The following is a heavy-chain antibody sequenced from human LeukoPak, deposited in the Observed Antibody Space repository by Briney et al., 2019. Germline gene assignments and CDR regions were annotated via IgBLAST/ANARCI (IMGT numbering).Heavy chain of an antibody. CDR2: IWYDGSNK. CDR3: ARAKNPYYYGMDV. V-gene: IGHV3-33*01. Sequence: GGSLRLSCAASGFTFSSYGMHWVRQAPGKGREWVAVIWYDGSNKYYADSVTGRFTISRDNSKNTLYLQMNSLRAEDTAVYYCARAKNPYYYGMDVWGQGTTVTVSS. J-gene: IGHJ6*02. CDR1: GFTFSSYG.